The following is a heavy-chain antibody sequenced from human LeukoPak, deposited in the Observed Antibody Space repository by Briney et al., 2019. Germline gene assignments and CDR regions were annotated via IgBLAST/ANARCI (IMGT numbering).Heavy chain of an antibody. CDR2: LSPKSGAT. CDR3: SRDTYGGSYFPLPY. D-gene: IGHD1-26*01. CDR1: GYTFSGYY. J-gene: IGHJ4*02. Sequence: ASVKVSCKASGYTFSGYYMHWVRQAPGQGTEWMGWLSPKSGATKYAQKFQGRVTLTRDLSLNTAYMELSSLTSDDTAVYYCSRDTYGGSYFPLPYWGQGALVTVSS. V-gene: IGHV1-2*02.